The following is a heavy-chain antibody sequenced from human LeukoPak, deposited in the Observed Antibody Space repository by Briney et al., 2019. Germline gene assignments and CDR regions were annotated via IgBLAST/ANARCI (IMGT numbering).Heavy chain of an antibody. D-gene: IGHD2-21*02. CDR2: ISYDGSNK. Sequence: PGGSLRLSCAASGFTFSSYGMHWVRQAPGKGLEWVAVISYDGSNKYYANSVKGRFTISRDNSKNTLYLQMNSLRAEDTAVNYRAKDLNTDVTADCYYGMDVWGQGTTVTVSS. CDR3: AKDLNTDVTADCYYGMDV. V-gene: IGHV3-30*18. CDR1: GFTFSSYG. J-gene: IGHJ6*02.